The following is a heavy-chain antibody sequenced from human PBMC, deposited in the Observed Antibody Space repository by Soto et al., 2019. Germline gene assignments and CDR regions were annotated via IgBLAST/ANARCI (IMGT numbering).Heavy chain of an antibody. CDR3: ARAPQLLFYYYYYMDV. Sequence: QVQLQESGPGLAKPSQTLSLTCTVSGGSISSGDNYWSWIRQHPGKGLEWIAFIYYSGSTYYNPSLKSRVTISVDTSKNQFSLKLSSVTAADMAVYYCARAPQLLFYYYYYMDVWGKGTTVTVSS. CDR1: GGSISSGDNY. D-gene: IGHD2-2*01. CDR2: IYYSGST. J-gene: IGHJ6*03. V-gene: IGHV4-31*03.